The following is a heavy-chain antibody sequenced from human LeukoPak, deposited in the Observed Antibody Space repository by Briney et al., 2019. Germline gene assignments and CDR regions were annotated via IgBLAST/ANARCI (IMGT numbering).Heavy chain of an antibody. V-gene: IGHV4-38-2*02. CDR3: ARSVGEWEPNWFDP. D-gene: IGHD1-26*01. CDR1: GYSISSGYY. J-gene: IGHJ5*02. Sequence: SETLSLTCTVSGYSISSGYYWGWIRQPPGKGLEWIGSIYHSGSTYYNPSLKSRVTKSVDTSKNQFSLKLSSVTAADTAVYYCARSVGEWEPNWFDPWGQGTLVTVSS. CDR2: IYHSGST.